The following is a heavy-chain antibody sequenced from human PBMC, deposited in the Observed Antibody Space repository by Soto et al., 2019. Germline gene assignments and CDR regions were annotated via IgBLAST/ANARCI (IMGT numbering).Heavy chain of an antibody. V-gene: IGHV4-34*01. J-gene: IGHJ4*02. CDR3: ARVHIVVVVAAFSTGFDY. CDR2: INHSGST. CDR1: GGSFSGYY. Sequence: SETLSLTCAVYGGSFSGYYWSWIRQPPGKGLEWIGEINHSGSTNYNPSLKSRVTISVDTSKNQFSLKLSSVTAADTAVYYCARVHIVVVVAAFSTGFDYWGQGTLVTVSS. D-gene: IGHD2-15*01.